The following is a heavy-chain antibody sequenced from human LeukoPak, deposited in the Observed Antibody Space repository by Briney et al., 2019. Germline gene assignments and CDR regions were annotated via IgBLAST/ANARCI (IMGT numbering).Heavy chain of an antibody. Sequence: SEALSLTCTVSGGSISSSSYYWGWIRQPPGKGLEWIGSIYYSGSTYYNPSLKSRVTISVDTSKNQFSLKLSSVTAADTAVYYCARTPALKYSYGYPRFYYYYYMDVWGKGTTVTVSS. V-gene: IGHV4-39*07. D-gene: IGHD5-18*01. CDR3: ARTPALKYSYGYPRFYYYYYMDV. CDR2: IYYSGST. J-gene: IGHJ6*03. CDR1: GGSISSSSYY.